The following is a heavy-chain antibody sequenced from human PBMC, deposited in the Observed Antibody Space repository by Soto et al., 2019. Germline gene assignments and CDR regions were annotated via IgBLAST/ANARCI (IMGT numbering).Heavy chain of an antibody. J-gene: IGHJ5*02. V-gene: IGHV3-23*01. CDR2: ISGSGGST. Sequence: GGSLRLFCAASGFTFSSYAMSWVRQAPGKGLEWVSAISGSGGSTYYADSVKGRFTISRDNSKNTLYLQMNSLRAEDTAVYYCAKHLPYSSSWANWFDPWGQGTLVTVSS. CDR3: AKHLPYSSSWANWFDP. CDR1: GFTFSSYA. D-gene: IGHD6-13*01.